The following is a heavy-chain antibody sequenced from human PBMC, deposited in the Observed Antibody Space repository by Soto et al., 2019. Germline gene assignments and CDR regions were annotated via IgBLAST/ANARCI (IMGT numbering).Heavy chain of an antibody. CDR1: GFTFSSYG. CDR2: ISYDGSNK. D-gene: IGHD4-4*01. J-gene: IGHJ6*02. V-gene: IGHV3-30*18. CDR3: AKDASNYYDCGMDV. Sequence: QVQLVESGGGVVQPGRSLRLSCAASGFTFSSYGMHWVRQAPGKGLEWVAVISYDGSNKYYADSVKGRFTISRDNSKNALYLQMYSLRAEDTAVYYCAKDASNYYDCGMDVWGQGTTVTVSS.